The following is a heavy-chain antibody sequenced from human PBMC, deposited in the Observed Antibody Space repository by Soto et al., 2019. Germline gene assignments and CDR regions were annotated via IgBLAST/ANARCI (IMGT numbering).Heavy chain of an antibody. CDR2: ISDYNGNT. V-gene: IGHV1-18*01. J-gene: IGHJ3*02. CDR3: ARAWPGASRDALDI. Sequence: QVQLVQSGPEVKKPGASVKVSCKASGFSLRNYVITWVRQAPGEGLEWMGWISDYNGNTNYAQKLEGRVTMTTDPSTSTAYMELRSLRSDDTAIYFCARAWPGASRDALDIWGQGTVVTVSS. CDR1: GFSLRNYV. D-gene: IGHD3-10*01.